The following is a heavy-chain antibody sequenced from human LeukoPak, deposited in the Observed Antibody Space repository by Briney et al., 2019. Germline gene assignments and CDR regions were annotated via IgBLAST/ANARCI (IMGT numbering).Heavy chain of an antibody. V-gene: IGHV1-46*01. J-gene: IGHJ5*02. CDR3: ASSYDSSASPQT. Sequence: ASVTVSFKASGYTFTSYDINWVRQATGQGLEWMGIINPSGGSTSYAQKFQGRVTMTRDTSTSTVYMELSSLRSEDTAVYYCASSYDSSASPQTWGQGTLVTVSS. CDR2: INPSGGST. D-gene: IGHD3-22*01. CDR1: GYTFTSYD.